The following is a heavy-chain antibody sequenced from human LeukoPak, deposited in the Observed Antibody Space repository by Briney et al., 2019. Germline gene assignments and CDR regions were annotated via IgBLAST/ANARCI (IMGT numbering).Heavy chain of an antibody. CDR3: AREAWVSGDSKYRYYGIDV. Sequence: SETLSLTCTVSGASISSYYWSWIRQPPGKGLEWIGYIDYSGSTNYTPSLKSRVTISVDTSKNQFSLKLSPVTAADTAPYYCAREAWVSGDSKYRYYGIDVWGQGTTVTVSS. CDR1: GASISSYY. J-gene: IGHJ6*02. CDR2: IDYSGST. D-gene: IGHD4-17*01. V-gene: IGHV4-59*01.